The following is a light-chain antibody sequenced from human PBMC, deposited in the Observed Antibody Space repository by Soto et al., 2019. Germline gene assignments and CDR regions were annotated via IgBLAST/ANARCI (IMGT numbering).Light chain of an antibody. CDR3: HQYASSPWT. V-gene: IGKV3-20*01. Sequence: IMLTQSPGTLSLSPGERVTLSCRASQRVYSSYLAWYQQRPGQAPRLLFYDASIRATGIPDRFSGSGSGTDFSLTISRLEPEDFAVYYCHQYASSPWTFGQGTKVDTK. CDR1: QRVYSSY. J-gene: IGKJ1*01. CDR2: DAS.